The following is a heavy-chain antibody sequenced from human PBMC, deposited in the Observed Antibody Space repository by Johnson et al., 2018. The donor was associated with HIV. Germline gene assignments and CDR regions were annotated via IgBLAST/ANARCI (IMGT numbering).Heavy chain of an antibody. CDR1: GFTFSSYA. J-gene: IGHJ3*02. D-gene: IGHD3-22*01. CDR2: ISGSGGST. Sequence: EVQLVESGGGLVQPGGSLRLSCAASGFTFSSYAMSWVRQAPGKGLEWVSAISGSGGSTYYADSVKGRFTLSRDNSKNTLYLQMNSLRAEDTAVYYCAKDGRGNYYDSSGADAFDIWGQGTMVTVSS. CDR3: AKDGRGNYYDSSGADAFDI. V-gene: IGHV3-23*04.